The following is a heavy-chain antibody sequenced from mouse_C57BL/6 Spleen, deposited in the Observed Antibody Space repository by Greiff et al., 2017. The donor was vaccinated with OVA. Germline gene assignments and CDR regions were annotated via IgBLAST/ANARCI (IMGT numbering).Heavy chain of an antibody. CDR1: GYSITSGYY. Sequence: QSGPGLVKPSQSLSLTCSVTGYSITSGYYWNWIRQFPGNKLEWMGYISYDGSNNYNPSLKNRISITRDTSKNQFFLKLNSVTTEDTATYYCARGGKNYYGSSYGYFDVWGTGTTVTVSS. D-gene: IGHD1-1*01. V-gene: IGHV3-6*01. CDR2: ISYDGSN. J-gene: IGHJ1*03. CDR3: ARGGKNYYGSSYGYFDV.